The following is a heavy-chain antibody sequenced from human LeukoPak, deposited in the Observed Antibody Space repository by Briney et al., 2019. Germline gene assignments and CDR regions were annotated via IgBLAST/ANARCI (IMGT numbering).Heavy chain of an antibody. J-gene: IGHJ5*02. CDR3: ARVDIVDNWFDP. Sequence: PSETLSLTCTVSGGSISSSSYYWGWIRQPPGKGLEWIGEINRSGSTNYNPSLKSRVTISVDTSKNQFSLKLRSVTAADTAVYYCARVDIVDNWFDPWGQGTLVTVSS. V-gene: IGHV4-39*07. CDR1: GGSISSSSYY. CDR2: INRSGST. D-gene: IGHD2-2*03.